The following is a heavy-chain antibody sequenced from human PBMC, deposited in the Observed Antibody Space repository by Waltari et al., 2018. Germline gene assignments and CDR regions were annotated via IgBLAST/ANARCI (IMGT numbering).Heavy chain of an antibody. J-gene: IGHJ3*02. CDR1: GYSISSGYY. V-gene: IGHV4-38-2*01. Sequence: QVQLQESGPGLVKPSETLSLTCAVSGYSISSGYYWGWIRHPPGKGLEWIGSIYHSGSTYYNPSLKSRVTISVDTSKNQFSLKLSSVTAADTAVYYCARSIAAAGTVFAFDIWGQGTMVTVSS. CDR3: ARSIAAAGTVFAFDI. D-gene: IGHD6-13*01. CDR2: IYHSGST.